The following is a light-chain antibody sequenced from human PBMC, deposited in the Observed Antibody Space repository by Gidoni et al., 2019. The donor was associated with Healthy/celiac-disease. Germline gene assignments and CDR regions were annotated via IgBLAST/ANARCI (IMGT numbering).Light chain of an antibody. Sequence: QSALTQPASVSGSPGQSITISCTGTSSDVGGYNYVSWYQQHPGKAPKLMIYGVNNRPSGVSNRFSGSKSGNTASLTISGLQAEDEADYYCSSYTRSSTLEVFGGGTKLTVL. CDR1: SSDVGGYNY. CDR2: GVN. CDR3: SSYTRSSTLEV. V-gene: IGLV2-14*01. J-gene: IGLJ3*02.